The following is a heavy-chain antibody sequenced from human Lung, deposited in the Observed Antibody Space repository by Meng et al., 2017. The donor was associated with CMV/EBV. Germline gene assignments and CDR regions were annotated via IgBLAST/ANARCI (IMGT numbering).Heavy chain of an antibody. V-gene: IGHV3-30-3*01. J-gene: IGHJ6*02. D-gene: IGHD6-13*01. Sequence: LTCAASGFTFSSYAMHWVRQAPGKGLEWVAVISYDGSNKYYADSVKGRFTISRDNSKNTLYLQMNSLRAEDTAVYYCARPTAGYYYYYGMDVWGQGTTVTVSS. CDR3: ARPTAGYYYYYGMDV. CDR2: ISYDGSNK. CDR1: GFTFSSYA.